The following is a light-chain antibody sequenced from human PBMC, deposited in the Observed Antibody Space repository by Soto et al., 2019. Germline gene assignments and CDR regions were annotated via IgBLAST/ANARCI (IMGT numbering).Light chain of an antibody. CDR3: SSYTGSSTFV. CDR1: SSEVGGYDY. J-gene: IGLJ1*01. CDR2: DVN. Sequence: SVLTQPASVSGSPGQSITISCTGTSSEVGGYDYVSWYQQLPGKAPKLLIYDVNNRPSGVSHRFSGSKSGNTASLTISGLQAEDEADYYCSSYTGSSTFVFGTGTKVTVL. V-gene: IGLV2-14*01.